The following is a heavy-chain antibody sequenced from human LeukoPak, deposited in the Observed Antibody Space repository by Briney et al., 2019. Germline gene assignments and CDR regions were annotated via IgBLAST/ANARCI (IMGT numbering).Heavy chain of an antibody. D-gene: IGHD2-2*01. Sequence: ASVKVSCKASGYTFTGYYMHWVRQAPGQGLEWMGWINPNSGSTNYAQKFQGRVTMTRDTSISTAYMELSRLRSDDTAVYYCARVVPAAMLDYWGQGALVTVSS. V-gene: IGHV1-2*02. CDR1: GYTFTGYY. CDR3: ARVVPAAMLDY. CDR2: INPNSGST. J-gene: IGHJ4*02.